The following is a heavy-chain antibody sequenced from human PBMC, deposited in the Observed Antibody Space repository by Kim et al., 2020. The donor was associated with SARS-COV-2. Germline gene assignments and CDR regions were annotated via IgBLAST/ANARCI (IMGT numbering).Heavy chain of an antibody. J-gene: IGHJ4*02. V-gene: IGHV3-21*01. Sequence: SSYISYAEEVKGRFTISRDNAKKSLYLQMNSPRAEDTAVYYCASARPKDYWGQGTLVTVSS. CDR3: ASARPKDY. CDR2: SSYI.